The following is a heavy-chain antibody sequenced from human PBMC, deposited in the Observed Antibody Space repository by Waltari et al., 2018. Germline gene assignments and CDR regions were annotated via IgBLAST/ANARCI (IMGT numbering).Heavy chain of an antibody. CDR1: GFTFSFFW. V-gene: IGHV3-74*01. D-gene: IGHD3-22*01. CDR3: ASMGKNYYDSSGHLRGY. CDR2: INSDGRST. J-gene: IGHJ4*02. Sequence: EVQLVESGGGLVQPGGSLRLSCAASGFTFSFFWMDWVRRVPGKGLVWVARINSDGRSTSYADSVKGRFTISRDNAKDTLSLEMNSLRAEDTAVYYCASMGKNYYDSSGHLRGYWGQGTLVTVSS.